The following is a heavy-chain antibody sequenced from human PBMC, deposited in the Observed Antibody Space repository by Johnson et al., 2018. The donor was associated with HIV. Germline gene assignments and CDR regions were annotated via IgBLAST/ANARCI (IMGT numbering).Heavy chain of an antibody. V-gene: IGHV3-33*06. Sequence: QVLLVESGGGVVQPGRSLRLSCAASGFTFSSYGMHLVRQAPGKGLEWVAVIWYDGSNNYYADSVKGRFTISRDNSKNTLYLQMNSLRTEDTAVYYCAKYLRQVLVNDVLDIWGQGTVVTVSA. CDR2: IWYDGSNN. D-gene: IGHD4/OR15-4a*01. CDR3: AKYLRQVLVNDVLDI. CDR1: GFTFSSYG. J-gene: IGHJ3*02.